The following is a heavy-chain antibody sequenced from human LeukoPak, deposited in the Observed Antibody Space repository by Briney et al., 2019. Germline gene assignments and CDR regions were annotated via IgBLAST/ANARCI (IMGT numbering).Heavy chain of an antibody. CDR1: GGSISSTTHY. CDR3: LRYGSGSYHNSFDY. J-gene: IGHJ4*02. Sequence: SETLSLTCTVSGGSISSTTHYWGWIRQSPGKGLEWIGGINHIGSTYYNPSLRSRVTMSVDTSKNQFSLRLSSVTAAGTAVYFCLRYGSGSYHNSFDYWGQGTLVTVSS. V-gene: IGHV4-39*01. CDR2: INHIGST. D-gene: IGHD3-10*01.